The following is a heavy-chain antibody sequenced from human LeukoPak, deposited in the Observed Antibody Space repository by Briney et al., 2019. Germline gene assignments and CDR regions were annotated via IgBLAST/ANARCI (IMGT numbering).Heavy chain of an antibody. CDR1: GFTFSSYS. D-gene: IGHD3-22*01. V-gene: IGHV3-21*01. CDR2: ISSSSSSI. J-gene: IGHJ4*02. CDR3: ARCSSGYPFDY. Sequence: GGSLRLSCAASGFTFSSYSMNWVRQAPGKGLEWVSSISSSSSSIYYADSVKGRFTISRENAKNSLYLQMNSLRAEDTAVYYCARCSSGYPFDYWGQGTLVTVSS.